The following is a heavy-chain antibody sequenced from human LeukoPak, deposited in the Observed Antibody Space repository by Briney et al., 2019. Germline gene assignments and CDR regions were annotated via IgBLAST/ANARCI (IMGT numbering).Heavy chain of an antibody. CDR2: INPNSGGT. CDR3: ARLLRYCSSTSCLYFDY. Sequence: ASVKVSCKASGYTFTSYGISWVRQAPGQGLEWMGWINPNSGGTNYAQKFQGRVTMTRDTSISTAYMELSRLRSDDTAVYYCARLLRYCSSTSCLYFDYWGQGTLVTVS. J-gene: IGHJ4*02. V-gene: IGHV1-2*02. CDR1: GYTFTSYG. D-gene: IGHD2-2*01.